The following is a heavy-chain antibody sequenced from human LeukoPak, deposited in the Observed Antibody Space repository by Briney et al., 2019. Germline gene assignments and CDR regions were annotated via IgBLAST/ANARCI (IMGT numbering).Heavy chain of an antibody. J-gene: IGHJ4*02. CDR2: INHSGST. D-gene: IGHD1-26*01. V-gene: IGHV4-34*01. CDR1: GGSFSGYY. Sequence: SETLSLTCAVYGGSFSGYYWSWIRQPPGKGLEWIGEINHSGSTNYNPSLKSRVTISVDTSKNQFSLKLSSVTAADTAVYYCARASIVGATYLDDWGQGTLVIVSS. CDR3: ARASIVGATYLDD.